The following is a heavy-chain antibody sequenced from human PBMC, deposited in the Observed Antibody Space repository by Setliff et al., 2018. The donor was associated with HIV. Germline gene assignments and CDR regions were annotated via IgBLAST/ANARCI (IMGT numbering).Heavy chain of an antibody. J-gene: IGHJ6*02. CDR3: XRLGXICSGXSCPXXXXXMDX. V-gene: IGHV5-51*01. Sequence: GESLKISCQASGYSFTTLWIAWVRQMPGKGLEWMGMVFPDDXDTRYSPSFQGKVSMSADKSISTXYLQCSSLKASDTAMYYCXRLGXICSGXSCPXXXXXMDXXGXXXXVTX. CDR2: VFPDDXDT. D-gene: IGHD2-15*01. CDR1: GYSFTTLW.